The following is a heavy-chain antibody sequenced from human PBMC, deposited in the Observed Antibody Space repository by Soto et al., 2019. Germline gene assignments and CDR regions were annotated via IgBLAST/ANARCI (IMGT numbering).Heavy chain of an antibody. V-gene: IGHV4-30-4*01. Sequence: SETLSLTCTVSGGSISSGDYYWSWIRQPPGKGLEWIGYIYYSGSTYYNPSLKSRVTISVDTSKNQFSLKLSSVTAADTAVYYCARVSYYDFWSGYPTTDYWGQGTLVTVSS. CDR1: GGSISSGDYY. CDR2: IYYSGST. J-gene: IGHJ4*02. CDR3: ARVSYYDFWSGYPTTDY. D-gene: IGHD3-3*01.